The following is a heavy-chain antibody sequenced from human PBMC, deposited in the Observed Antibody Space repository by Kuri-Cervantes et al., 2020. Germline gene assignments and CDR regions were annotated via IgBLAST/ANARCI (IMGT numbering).Heavy chain of an antibody. CDR1: GYTFTSYY. J-gene: IGHJ3*02. Sequence: ASVKVSCKASGYTFTSYYMHWVRQAPGQGLEWMGIINPSGGSTSYAQKFQGRVTITADESTSTAYMELSSLRSEDTAVYYCARRLFQRRVVADRRYAFDIWGQGKRVNVSS. CDR3: ARRLFQRRVVADRRYAFDI. D-gene: IGHD5-12*01. CDR2: INPSGGST. V-gene: IGHV1-46*01.